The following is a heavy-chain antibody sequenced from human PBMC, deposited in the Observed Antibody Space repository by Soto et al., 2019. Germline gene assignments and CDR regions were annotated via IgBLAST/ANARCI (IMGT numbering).Heavy chain of an antibody. Sequence: EVQLVESGGGLVQPGGSLRLSCAASGFTVSSNYMSWVRQAPGKGLEWVSVIYSGGSTYYADSVKGRFTISRDNSKNTLYLQMNRLRAEDTAVYYCARDGTYYYDSSGYYLEDYWGQGTLVTVSS. CDR1: GFTVSSNY. J-gene: IGHJ4*02. D-gene: IGHD3-22*01. CDR2: IYSGGST. V-gene: IGHV3-66*01. CDR3: ARDGTYYYDSSGYYLEDY.